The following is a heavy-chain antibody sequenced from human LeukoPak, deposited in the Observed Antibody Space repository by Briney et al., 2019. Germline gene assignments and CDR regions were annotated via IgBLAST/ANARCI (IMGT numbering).Heavy chain of an antibody. CDR2: IYTGGST. V-gene: IGHV3-53*01. CDR1: GFTFSSYW. J-gene: IGHJ5*02. CDR3: ARDYRGTNWFDP. Sequence: GGSLRLSCAASGFTFSSYWMSWVRQAPGKGLEWVSVIYTGGSTYYADSVKGRFTISRDNSKNTLYLQMSSLRAEDTAVYYCARDYRGTNWFDPWGQGTLVTVSS. D-gene: IGHD3-16*01.